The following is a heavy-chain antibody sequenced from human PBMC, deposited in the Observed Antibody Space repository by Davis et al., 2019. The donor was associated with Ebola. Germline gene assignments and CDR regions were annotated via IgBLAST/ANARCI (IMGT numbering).Heavy chain of an antibody. J-gene: IGHJ3*02. Sequence: AASVKVSCKAFGSAFTSRAMHWVRQAPGQRLEWMGWINAGNGNTNYAQKLQDRVTMTTDTSTTTAYMELRSLRSDDTALYYCARDYCDTSGYYYDTFDIWGQGTMVTVSS. V-gene: IGHV1-3*01. CDR3: ARDYCDTSGYYYDTFDI. CDR2: INAGNGNT. CDR1: GSAFTSRA. D-gene: IGHD3-22*01.